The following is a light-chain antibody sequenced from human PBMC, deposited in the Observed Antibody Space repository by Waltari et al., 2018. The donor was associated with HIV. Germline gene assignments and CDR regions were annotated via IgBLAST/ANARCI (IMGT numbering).Light chain of an antibody. J-gene: IGKJ1*01. CDR3: QQYNNWPGT. CDR1: QSVSSN. Sequence: EIVMTQSPATLSVSPGERATLSCRASQSVSSNLAWYQHKPGQAPMLLIYGASTRATGIPARFSGSGSGTEFTLTISSLQSEDFAVYYCQQYNNWPGTFGQGTKVEIK. V-gene: IGKV3-15*01. CDR2: GAS.